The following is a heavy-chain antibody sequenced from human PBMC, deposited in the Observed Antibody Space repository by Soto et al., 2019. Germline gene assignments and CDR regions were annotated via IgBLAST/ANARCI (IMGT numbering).Heavy chain of an antibody. Sequence: QVHLVQSGAEVKRPGSSVKVSCKASGGTFSTFAISWVRQAPGQGLEWMGGIIPFFGTINYAQKFQGRLTITADESTGSAYMDLSSLTSEDSAVYFCAGDRFLFNRAGNWFEPWGQGTLVTVSS. V-gene: IGHV1-69*01. J-gene: IGHJ5*02. D-gene: IGHD3-10*02. CDR3: AGDRFLFNRAGNWFEP. CDR2: IIPFFGTI. CDR1: GGTFSTFA.